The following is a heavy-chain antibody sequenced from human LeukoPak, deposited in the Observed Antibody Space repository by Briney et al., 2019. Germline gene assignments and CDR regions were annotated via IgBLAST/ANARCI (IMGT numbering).Heavy chain of an antibody. V-gene: IGHV3-49*04. CDR3: TRDHPAFYYYGMDV. J-gene: IGHJ6*02. CDR1: GFTFGDYA. CDR2: IRCKAYGGTT. Sequence: GGSLRLSCTASGFTFGDYAMSWVRQAPGKGLEWVGFIRCKAYGGTTEYAASVKGRFTISRDDSKSIAYLQMNSLKTEDTAVYYCTRDHPAFYYYGMDVWGQGTTVTVSS.